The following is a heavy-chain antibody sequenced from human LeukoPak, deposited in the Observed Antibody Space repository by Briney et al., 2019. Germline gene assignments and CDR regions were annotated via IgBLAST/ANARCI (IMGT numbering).Heavy chain of an antibody. Sequence: PSKTLSLTCTVSGGSISSYYWSWIRQPPGKGLEWIGYIYYSGSTNYNPSLKSRVTISVDTSKNQFSLKLSSVTAADTAVYYCARDSGYDSSGYFDYWGQGTLVTVSS. CDR3: ARDSGYDSSGYFDY. D-gene: IGHD3-22*01. J-gene: IGHJ4*02. CDR2: IYYSGST. V-gene: IGHV4-59*01. CDR1: GGSISSYY.